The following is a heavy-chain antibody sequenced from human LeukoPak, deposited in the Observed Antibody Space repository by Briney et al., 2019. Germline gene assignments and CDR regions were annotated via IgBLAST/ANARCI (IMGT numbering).Heavy chain of an antibody. V-gene: IGHV3-7*03. D-gene: IGHD6-19*01. Sequence: GGSLRLSCAASGFTFDSYWMNWVRQAPGKGLEWVANIKRDGSEKYYVDSVKGRFTISRDNAKNSLDLQMNSLRVEDTAVYYCARLGPASSGWPESFDYWGQGTLVTVSS. CDR2: IKRDGSEK. CDR1: GFTFDSYW. J-gene: IGHJ4*02. CDR3: ARLGPASSGWPESFDY.